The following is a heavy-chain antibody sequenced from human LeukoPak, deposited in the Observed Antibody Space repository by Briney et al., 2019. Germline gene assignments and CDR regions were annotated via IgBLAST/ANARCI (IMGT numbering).Heavy chain of an antibody. CDR3: ARGNSYYDSSGAFDY. D-gene: IGHD3-22*01. CDR1: GGSISGYY. Sequence: PSETLSLTCTVSGGSISGYYWSWIRQPPGKGLEWIGYIYYSGSTNYNPSLKSRVTISVDTSKNQFSLKLSSVTAADTAVYYCARGNSYYDSSGAFDYWGQGTLVTVSS. V-gene: IGHV4-59*01. CDR2: IYYSGST. J-gene: IGHJ4*02.